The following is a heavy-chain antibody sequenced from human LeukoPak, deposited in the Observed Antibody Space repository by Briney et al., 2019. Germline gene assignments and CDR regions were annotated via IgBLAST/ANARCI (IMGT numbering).Heavy chain of an antibody. Sequence: GRSLRLSCAASGFTFDDYAMHWVRQAPGKGLEWVSGISWNSGSIGYADSVKGRFTISRDNAKNSLYLQMNSLRAEDTALYYCARWAHAFDIWGQGTMVTVSS. CDR1: GFTFDDYA. CDR3: ARWAHAFDI. D-gene: IGHD4-23*01. V-gene: IGHV3-9*01. J-gene: IGHJ3*02. CDR2: ISWNSGSI.